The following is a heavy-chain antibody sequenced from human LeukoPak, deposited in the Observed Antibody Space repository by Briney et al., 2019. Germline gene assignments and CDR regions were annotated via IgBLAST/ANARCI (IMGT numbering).Heavy chain of an antibody. Sequence: ASVKVSCKASGYTFTGYYMHWVRQAPGQGLEWMGRINPNSGGTNYAQKFQGRVTMTRDTSISTAYMELSRLRSDDTAVYYCARGCSGGSCSHPYYMDVWGKGTTATVSS. CDR1: GYTFTGYY. CDR2: INPNSGGT. J-gene: IGHJ6*03. V-gene: IGHV1-2*06. CDR3: ARGCSGGSCSHPYYMDV. D-gene: IGHD2-15*01.